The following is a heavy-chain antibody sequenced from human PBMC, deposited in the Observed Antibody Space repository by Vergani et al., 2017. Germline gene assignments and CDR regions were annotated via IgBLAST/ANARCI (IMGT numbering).Heavy chain of an antibody. CDR2: IIPIFGTA. V-gene: IGHV1-69*06. J-gene: IGHJ3*02. CDR3: ARSMMADAFDI. CDR1: GGPFSSYA. Sequence: QVQLVQSGAEVKKPGFSVKVSCKASGGPFSSYAIIWVRQAPGQGLEWMGGIIPIFGTADYAQKFQGRVTMTRDTSISTAYMELSRLRSDDTAVYYCARSMMADAFDIWGQGTMVTVSS. D-gene: IGHD3-22*01.